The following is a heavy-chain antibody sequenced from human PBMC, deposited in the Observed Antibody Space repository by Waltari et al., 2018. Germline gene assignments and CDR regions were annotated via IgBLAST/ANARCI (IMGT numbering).Heavy chain of an antibody. D-gene: IGHD3-10*01. V-gene: IGHV1-2*06. CDR1: GYTFTGYY. J-gene: IGHJ6*03. CDR2: INPNSGGT. Sequence: QVQLVQSGAEVKKPGASVKVSCKASGYTFTGYYMHWVRQAPGQGLEWMGRINPNSGGTNYAQKFQGRVTMTRDTSISTAYMELSRLRSDDTAVYYCAREPMVRGVPHYYMDVWGKGTTVTVSS. CDR3: AREPMVRGVPHYYMDV.